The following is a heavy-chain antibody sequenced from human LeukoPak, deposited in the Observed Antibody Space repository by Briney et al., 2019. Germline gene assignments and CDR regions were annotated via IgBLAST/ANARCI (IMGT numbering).Heavy chain of an antibody. D-gene: IGHD3-10*01. CDR1: GYSFTSYW. Sequence: GEPLQISCQGSGYSFTSYWIGWVRTLPGKGLEWMGIIYPGDSDTRYSPSFQGQVTISADKSISTAYLQWSSLKASDTAMYYCARLMVRGVNFDYWGQGTLVTVSS. V-gene: IGHV5-51*01. CDR2: IYPGDSDT. CDR3: ARLMVRGVNFDY. J-gene: IGHJ4*02.